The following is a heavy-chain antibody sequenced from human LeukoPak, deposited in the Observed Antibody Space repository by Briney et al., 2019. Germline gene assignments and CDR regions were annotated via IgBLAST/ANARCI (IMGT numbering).Heavy chain of an antibody. D-gene: IGHD6-13*01. CDR1: GGTFSSYA. CDR2: IIPIFGTA. CDR3: ARVGLSQQPEYYYYYYAMDV. V-gene: IGHV1-69*13. J-gene: IGHJ6*02. Sequence: SVKVSCKASGGTFSSYAISWVRQAPGQGLEWMGGIIPIFGTANYAQKFQGRVTITADESTSTAYMELSSLRSEDTAVYYCARVGLSQQPEYYYYYYAMDVWGQGTTVTVSS.